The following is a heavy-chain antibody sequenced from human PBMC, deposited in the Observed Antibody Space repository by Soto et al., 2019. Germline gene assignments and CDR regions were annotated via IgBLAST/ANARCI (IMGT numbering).Heavy chain of an antibody. J-gene: IGHJ5*02. Sequence: ASVKVSCKSSGYTFTSYPIHWVRQAPGQRLEWMGWINAGNGNTKYSQKFQGRVTITRDTSSSTAYMELSSLRSEDTAVYYCARDSRDCSSTSCYPLNWFDPWGQGTLVTVSS. CDR1: GYTFTSYP. V-gene: IGHV1-3*01. CDR2: INAGNGNT. D-gene: IGHD2-2*01. CDR3: ARDSRDCSSTSCYPLNWFDP.